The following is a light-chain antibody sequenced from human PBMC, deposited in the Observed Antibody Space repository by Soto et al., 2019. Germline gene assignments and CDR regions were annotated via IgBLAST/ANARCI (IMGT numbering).Light chain of an antibody. V-gene: IGLV2-14*03. Sequence: QSALTQPASVSGSPGQSITISCTGTSSDVGGYDFVSWYQHHPGRAPKLMIYDVTDRPSGVSSRFSGSKSGNTASLTISGLQAEDEADYYCTSYSSNTIPFVLGTGTKLTVL. CDR2: DVT. CDR1: SSDVGGYDF. CDR3: TSYSSNTIPFV. J-gene: IGLJ1*01.